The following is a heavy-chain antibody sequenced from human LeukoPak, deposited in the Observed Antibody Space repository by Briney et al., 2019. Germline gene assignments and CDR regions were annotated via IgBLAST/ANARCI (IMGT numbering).Heavy chain of an antibody. J-gene: IGHJ4*02. V-gene: IGHV3-30*03. D-gene: IGHD5-18*01. Sequence: GGSLRLSCAASGFTFSSYGMHWVRQAPGKGLEWVAVISYDGSNKYYADSVKGRFTISRDNSKNTLYLQMNSLRAEDTAVYYCARDRREDTAMFTFDYWGQGTLVTVSS. CDR3: ARDRREDTAMFTFDY. CDR2: ISYDGSNK. CDR1: GFTFSSYG.